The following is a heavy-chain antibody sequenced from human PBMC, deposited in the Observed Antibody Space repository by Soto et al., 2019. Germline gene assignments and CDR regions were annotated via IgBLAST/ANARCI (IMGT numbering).Heavy chain of an antibody. CDR2: IWYDGSNK. Sequence: QVQLVESGGGVVQPGRSLRLSCAASGFTFSSYGMHWVRQAPGKGLEWVAVIWYDGSNKYYADSVKGRFTISRDNSKNTLDLQMNSLRADDTAVYYCARGSPPTTVVAPAFDIWRQRTMVTVSS. D-gene: IGHD4-17*01. V-gene: IGHV3-33*01. CDR1: GFTFSSYG. CDR3: ARGSPPTTVVAPAFDI. J-gene: IGHJ3*02.